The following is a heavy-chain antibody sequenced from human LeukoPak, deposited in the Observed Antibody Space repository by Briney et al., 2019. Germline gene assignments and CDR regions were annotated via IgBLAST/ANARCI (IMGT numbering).Heavy chain of an antibody. CDR2: ITPSGGST. CDR1: GYTFTSYY. J-gene: IGHJ4*02. Sequence: ASVKVSCKASGYTFTSYYMHWVRQAPGQGLEWMGIITPSGGSTSYAQKFQGRVTMTRDMSTSTVYMELSSLRSEDTAVYYCARAVAAGQHDYWGQGTLVTVSS. CDR3: ARAVAAGQHDY. D-gene: IGHD6-13*01. V-gene: IGHV1-46*01.